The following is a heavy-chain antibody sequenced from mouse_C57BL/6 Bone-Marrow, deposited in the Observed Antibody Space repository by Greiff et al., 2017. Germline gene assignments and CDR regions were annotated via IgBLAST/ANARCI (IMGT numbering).Heavy chain of an antibody. D-gene: IGHD2-2*01. V-gene: IGHV1-5*01. Sequence: EVQLQQSGTVLARPGASVKMSCKTSGYTFTSYWMHWVKQRPGQGLEWIGAIYPGNSDTSYNQKFKGKAKLTAVTSASTAYMVLSSITKEDAAVYYYTGREYGYRGGPWFADWGKGTLVTVSA. CDR3: TGREYGYRGGPWFAD. J-gene: IGHJ3*01. CDR1: GYTFTSYW. CDR2: IYPGNSDT.